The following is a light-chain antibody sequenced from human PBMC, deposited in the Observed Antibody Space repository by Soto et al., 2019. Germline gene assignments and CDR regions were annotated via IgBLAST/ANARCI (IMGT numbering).Light chain of an antibody. CDR2: EVN. J-gene: IGLJ2*01. V-gene: IGLV2-8*01. Sequence: QSALTQPPSASGSPGQSVTISCTGTSSDVGGYNYVSWYQQHPGKAPKVMIYEVNKRPSGVPDRFSGSKSGNTVSLTVSGLQAEDEADYYCCSYAGDNNVVFGGGTKLTVL. CDR3: CSYAGDNNVV. CDR1: SSDVGGYNY.